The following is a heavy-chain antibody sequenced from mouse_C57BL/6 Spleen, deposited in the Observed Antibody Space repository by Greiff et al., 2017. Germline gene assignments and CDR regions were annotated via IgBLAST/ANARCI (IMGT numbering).Heavy chain of an antibody. J-gene: IGHJ4*01. CDR1: GYTFTSYW. Sequence: VQLQQPGAELVRPGSSVKLSCKASGYTFTSYWMHWVKQRPIQGLEWIGNIDPSDSETHYNQKFKDKATLTVDKSSSTAYMQLSSLTSEDSAVYYCARSYYSNYVNYAMDYWGQGTSVTVSS. CDR3: ARSYYSNYVNYAMDY. V-gene: IGHV1-52*01. D-gene: IGHD2-5*01. CDR2: IDPSDSET.